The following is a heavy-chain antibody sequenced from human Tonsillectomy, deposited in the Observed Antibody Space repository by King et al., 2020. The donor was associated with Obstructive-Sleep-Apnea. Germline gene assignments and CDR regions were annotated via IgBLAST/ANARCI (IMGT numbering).Heavy chain of an antibody. CDR2: IYYSGST. CDR1: GGSISSYY. CDR3: ASDDQGYDNLTGQPNYYYGMDV. Sequence: QLQESGPGLVKPSETLSLTCTVSGGSISSYYWSWIRQPPGKGLEWIGYIYYSGSTNYNPSLKSRVTISVDTSKNQFSLKLRSVTAADTAVYYWASDDQGYDNLTGQPNYYYGMDVWGQGTTVTVS. V-gene: IGHV4-59*01. D-gene: IGHD3-9*01. J-gene: IGHJ6*02.